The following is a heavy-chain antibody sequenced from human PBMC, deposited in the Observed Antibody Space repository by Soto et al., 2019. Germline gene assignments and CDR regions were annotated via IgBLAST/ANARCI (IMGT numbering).Heavy chain of an antibody. V-gene: IGHV3-33*01. CDR2: IWYDGSNK. CDR1: GFTFSSYG. J-gene: IGHJ4*02. D-gene: IGHD4-4*01. CDR3: ARDQGMATVPVWDY. Sequence: PGGSLRLSCAASGFTFSSYGMHWVRQAPGKGLEWVAVIWYDGSNKYYADSVKGRFTISRDNSKNTLYLQMNSLRAEDTAVYYCARDQGMATVPVWDYWGQGTLVTVSS.